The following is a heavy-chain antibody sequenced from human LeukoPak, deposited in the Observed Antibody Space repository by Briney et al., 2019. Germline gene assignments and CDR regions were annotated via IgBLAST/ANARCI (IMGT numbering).Heavy chain of an antibody. V-gene: IGHV3-53*01. CDR1: GFTVGTNY. Sequence: GGSLRLSCAASGFTVGTNYMSWVRQAPGKGLEWVSLIYSGSSTYYANSVKGRFTISRDNSKNTVYLQMNSLRAEDTAVYYCARVPYGNYHYYYMDVWGKGTTVTVSS. J-gene: IGHJ6*03. CDR3: ARVPYGNYHYYYMDV. D-gene: IGHD3-10*01. CDR2: IYSGSST.